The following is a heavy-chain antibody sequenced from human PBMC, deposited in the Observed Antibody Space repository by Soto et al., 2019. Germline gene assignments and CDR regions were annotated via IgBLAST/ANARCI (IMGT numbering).Heavy chain of an antibody. V-gene: IGHV4-59*01. CDR1: GGSISSYY. Sequence: PSETLSLTCTVSGGSISSYYWSWIRQPPGKGLEWIGYIYYSGGTNYNPSLKSRVTISVDTSKNQFSLKLSSVTAADTAVYYCARLVSYYYDSSGYHEFFDYWGQGTLVTVSS. D-gene: IGHD3-22*01. CDR3: ARLVSYYYDSSGYHEFFDY. J-gene: IGHJ4*02. CDR2: IYYSGGT.